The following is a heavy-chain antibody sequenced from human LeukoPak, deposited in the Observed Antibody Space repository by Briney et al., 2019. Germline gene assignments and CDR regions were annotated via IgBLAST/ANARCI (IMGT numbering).Heavy chain of an antibody. CDR3: ARIRRGFYQRTGLFDY. D-gene: IGHD3/OR15-3a*01. CDR2: IYPGDSDT. J-gene: IGHJ4*02. CDR1: GCNFNTFW. Sequence: GESLKISCKGSGCNFNTFWIGWVRQVPGKGLEWMGIIYPGDSDTRYSPSFQGQVSISADKSINTAFLQWTSLQASDTAVYYCARIRRGFYQRTGLFDYWGQGTLVTVSS. V-gene: IGHV5-51*01.